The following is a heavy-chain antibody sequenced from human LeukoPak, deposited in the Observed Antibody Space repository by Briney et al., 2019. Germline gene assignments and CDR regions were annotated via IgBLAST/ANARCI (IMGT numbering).Heavy chain of an antibody. CDR2: IKQDGSEK. V-gene: IGHV3-7*01. D-gene: IGHD3-10*01. J-gene: IGHJ4*02. Sequence: QAGGSLRLSCAASGFTISSYWMSWVRQASGKGLEWVANIKQDGSEKYYVDSVKGRFTISRDNAKNSLYLQMNSLRVEDTAVYYCARARGVDYWGQGTLVTVSS. CDR1: GFTISSYW. CDR3: ARARGVDY.